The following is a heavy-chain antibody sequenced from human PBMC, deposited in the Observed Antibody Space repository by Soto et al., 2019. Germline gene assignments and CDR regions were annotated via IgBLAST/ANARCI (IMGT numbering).Heavy chain of an antibody. CDR3: ARHNGSTGSYFGLDV. Sequence: GESLKISCKGSGYSFTSYWINWVRQMPGKGLEWMGIIYPGDSDTRYSPSFQGQVTISADKSIDTAYLQWRSLKASDTAVYYCARHNGSTGSYFGLDVWGQGTTVTVSS. CDR1: GYSFTSYW. J-gene: IGHJ6*02. V-gene: IGHV5-51*01. D-gene: IGHD2-8*01. CDR2: IYPGDSDT.